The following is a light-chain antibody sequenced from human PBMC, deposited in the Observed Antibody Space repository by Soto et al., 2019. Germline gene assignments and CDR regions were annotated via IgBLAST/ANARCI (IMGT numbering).Light chain of an antibody. CDR2: GSN. CDR3: AAWDDVLNGYV. CDR1: SFNIGSNP. J-gene: IGLJ1*01. Sequence: QSVLTQPPSASGTPGQRVTISCSGSSFNIGSNPVNWYQQVPGTAPKLLIYGSNERPSGVPDRVSGPKSGTSASLAISGLQSEDEADYYCAAWDDVLNGYVFGTGTKLTV. V-gene: IGLV1-44*01.